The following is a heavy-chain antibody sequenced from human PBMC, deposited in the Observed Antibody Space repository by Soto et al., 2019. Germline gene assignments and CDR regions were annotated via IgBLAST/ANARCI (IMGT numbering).Heavy chain of an antibody. Sequence: QDQLVQSGAEVKKPGSSVKVSCKASGGTFSSHTFSWVRQSPGQGREWMGRIIHALGTATYAKKFQGRVTITADESATTVYMELNSLTSEATAEYYCARPDFGDYWYFDLWGRSTLVTVSS. V-gene: IGHV1-69*08. D-gene: IGHD4-17*01. CDR1: GGTFSSHT. J-gene: IGHJ2*01. CDR3: ARPDFGDYWYFDL. CDR2: IIHALGTA.